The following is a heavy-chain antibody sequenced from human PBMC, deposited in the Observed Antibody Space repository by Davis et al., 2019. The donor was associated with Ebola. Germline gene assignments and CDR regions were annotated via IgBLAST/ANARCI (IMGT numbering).Heavy chain of an antibody. J-gene: IGHJ4*02. V-gene: IGHV5-51*01. CDR2: IYPGDSDT. CDR3: ASLRFLEWFTFDY. Sequence: GESLKIPCKGSGYSFTSYWIGWVRQMPGKGLEWMGIIYPGDSDTSYSPSFQGQVTISADKSISTAYLQWSSLKASDTAMYYCASLRFLEWFTFDYWGQGTLVTVSS. D-gene: IGHD3-3*01. CDR1: GYSFTSYW.